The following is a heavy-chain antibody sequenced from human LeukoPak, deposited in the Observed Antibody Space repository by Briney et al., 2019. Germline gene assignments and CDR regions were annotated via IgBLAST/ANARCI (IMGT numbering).Heavy chain of an antibody. Sequence: GGSLRLSCAASGFTFSSYGMHWVRQAPGKGLEWVAFIRYNGSNKYYADSVKGRFTISRDNSKNTLYLQMNSLRAEDTAVYYCAKDRGYSSRCLDYWGQGTLVTVSS. V-gene: IGHV3-30*02. D-gene: IGHD5-18*01. J-gene: IGHJ4*02. CDR3: AKDRGYSSRCLDY. CDR1: GFTFSSYG. CDR2: IRYNGSNK.